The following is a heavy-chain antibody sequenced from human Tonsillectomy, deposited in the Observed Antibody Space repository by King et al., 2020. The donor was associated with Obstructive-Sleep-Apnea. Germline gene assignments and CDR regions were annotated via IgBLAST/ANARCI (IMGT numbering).Heavy chain of an antibody. CDR2: ITSSSNTI. J-gene: IGHJ4*02. Sequence: VQLVESGGGLVQPGGSLRLSCAASGFTFSSYSMNWVRQAPGKGLEWVSYITSSSNTIYYADSVRGRLPISRDNAKNSLYLQMNSLRAEDTAVYYCARDSGDSGYDSRPIWGQGILVTVSS. D-gene: IGHD5-12*01. CDR1: GFTFSSYS. CDR3: ARDSGDSGYDSRPI. V-gene: IGHV3-48*04.